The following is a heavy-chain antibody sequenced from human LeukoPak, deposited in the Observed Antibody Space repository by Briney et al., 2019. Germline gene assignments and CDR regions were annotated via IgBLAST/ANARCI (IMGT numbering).Heavy chain of an antibody. D-gene: IGHD2-15*01. Sequence: PGGSLRLSCAAYGFTFSSYSMNWVRQAPGKGREWVSYISSSSSTIYYADSVKGRFTISRDNAKNSLYLQMNSLRAEDTAVYYCARVVHTPQLCYFDYWGQGTLVTVSS. CDR1: GFTFSSYS. J-gene: IGHJ4*02. CDR3: ARVVHTPQLCYFDY. V-gene: IGHV3-48*01. CDR2: ISSSSSTI.